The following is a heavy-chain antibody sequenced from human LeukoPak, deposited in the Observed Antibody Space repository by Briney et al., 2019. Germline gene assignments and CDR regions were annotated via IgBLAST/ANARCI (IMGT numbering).Heavy chain of an antibody. CDR2: TNGDGSDT. CDR3: VRDGEYSHGIDFDY. CDR1: GFTLSNSW. D-gene: IGHD5-18*01. J-gene: IGHJ4*02. Sequence: SGGSLRLSCAASGFTLSNSWMHWVRQAPGKGLVWVSRTNGDGSDTSYADSVKGRFTISRDSATNTLYLQMNSLRAEDTAIYYCVRDGEYSHGIDFDYWGQGTLVTVS. V-gene: IGHV3-74*01.